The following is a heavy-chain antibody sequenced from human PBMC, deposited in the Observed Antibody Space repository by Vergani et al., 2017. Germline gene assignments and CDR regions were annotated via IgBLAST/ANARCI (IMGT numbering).Heavy chain of an antibody. Sequence: QVQLVDSGGGLVKPGGSLRLSCAASGFTFSDYYMNWIRQAPGKGLEWVSYISSGGGTFYYTDSVKGRFTISRDNAKNSLFLQMNSLRAEDTAVYYCARSGYCAHGVCYMTYYYYMDVWGKGTAVTVSS. CDR2: ISSGGGTF. CDR1: GFTFSDYY. D-gene: IGHD2-8*01. CDR3: ARSGYCAHGVCYMTYYYYMDV. J-gene: IGHJ6*03. V-gene: IGHV3-11*04.